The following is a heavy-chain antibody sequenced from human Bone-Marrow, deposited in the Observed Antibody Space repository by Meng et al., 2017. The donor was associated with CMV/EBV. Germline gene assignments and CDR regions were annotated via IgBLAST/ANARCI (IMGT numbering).Heavy chain of an antibody. CDR3: ASHRS. Sequence: DVQVVESGGRVVQPGGSLRLSCTASGFSIYSTYMNWVRQAPGKGLEWVSIIYSGGDTIYAESVKGRFTISRDISKNALYLQMNNLRLEDTGTYYCASHRSWGQGTLVTVSS. CDR1: GFSIYSTY. CDR2: IYSGGDT. J-gene: IGHJ5*02. V-gene: IGHV3-66*02.